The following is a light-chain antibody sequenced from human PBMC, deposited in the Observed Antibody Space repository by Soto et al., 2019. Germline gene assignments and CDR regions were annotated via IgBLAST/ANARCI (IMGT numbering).Light chain of an antibody. J-gene: IGKJ1*01. CDR2: GAS. CDR1: QSVSSSY. CDR3: QQYYNWPRT. V-gene: IGKV3-20*01. Sequence: EIVLTQSPGTVSLSQMERAALAFTASQSVSSSYLAWYQQKPGKAPRLLIYGASSIATGIPERFSGSGSGTDFTLTISRLEPEDFAVYYCQQYYNWPRTFGQGTKVDIK.